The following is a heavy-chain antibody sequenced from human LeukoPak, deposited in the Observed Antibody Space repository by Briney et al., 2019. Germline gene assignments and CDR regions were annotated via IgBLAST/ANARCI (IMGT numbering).Heavy chain of an antibody. CDR1: GITVGSSY. CDR2: IYSGGAT. CDR3: ARAPSGWNFDC. D-gene: IGHD6-19*01. Sequence: GGSLRLSCAASGITVGSSYMSWVRQAPGKGLEWVSAIYSGGATYYADSAKGRFTISRDNSKNTLYLQMNSLRVEDTAIYYCARAPSGWNFDCWGQGAPVTVST. J-gene: IGHJ4*02. V-gene: IGHV3-66*01.